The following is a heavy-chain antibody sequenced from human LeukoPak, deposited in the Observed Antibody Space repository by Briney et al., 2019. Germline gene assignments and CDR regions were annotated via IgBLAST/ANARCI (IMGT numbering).Heavy chain of an antibody. CDR3: ARVGVEDIVVVPAAAPGVYYSDY. CDR2: ISAYNGNT. J-gene: IGHJ4*02. V-gene: IGHV1-18*01. Sequence: ASVKVSCKASGYTFTSYGISWVRQAPGQGLEWMGWISAYNGNTNYAQKLQGRVTMTTDTSTSTAYMELRSLRSDDTAVYYCARVGVEDIVVVPAAAPGVYYSDYWGQGTLVTVSS. D-gene: IGHD2-2*01. CDR1: GYTFTSYG.